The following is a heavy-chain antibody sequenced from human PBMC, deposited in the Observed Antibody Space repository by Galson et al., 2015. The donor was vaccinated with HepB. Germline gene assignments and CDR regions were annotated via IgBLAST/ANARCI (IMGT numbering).Heavy chain of an antibody. CDR3: VHSPPIDHFGGIPWFDP. D-gene: IGHD3-16*01. CDR1: GFSLNTSGVG. CDR2: IYWDDDK. Sequence: PALVKPTQTLTLTCSFSGFSLNTSGVGVGWIRQPPGKALEWLALIYWDDDKRYSPSLKSRLTLIRDTSKNQVVLKVTKMDPVDTATYYCVHSPPIDHFGGIPWFDPWGQGTLVTVSS. V-gene: IGHV2-5*02. J-gene: IGHJ5*02.